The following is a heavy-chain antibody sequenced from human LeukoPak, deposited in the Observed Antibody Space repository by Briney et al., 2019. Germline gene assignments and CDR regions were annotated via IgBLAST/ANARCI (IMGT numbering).Heavy chain of an antibody. Sequence: GGSLRLSCAASGFTLSSYWMSWVRQAPGKGLEWVANIKQDGSEKYYVDSVKGRFTISRDNAKNSLYLQMNSLRAEDTAVYYCARDIPENYGGNARLGWGQGTLVTVSS. V-gene: IGHV3-7*01. D-gene: IGHD4-23*01. CDR2: IKQDGSEK. CDR3: ARDIPENYGGNARLG. CDR1: GFTLSSYW. J-gene: IGHJ4*02.